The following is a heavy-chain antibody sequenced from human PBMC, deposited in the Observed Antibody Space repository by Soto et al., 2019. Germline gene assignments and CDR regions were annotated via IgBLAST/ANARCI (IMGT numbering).Heavy chain of an antibody. V-gene: IGHV3-23*01. CDR2: ISASGDSK. D-gene: IGHD3-3*01. CDR1: GFSFTTYV. J-gene: IGHJ4*02. Sequence: EVQLLESGGGLVQPGESLRLSCAASGFSFTTYVMGWVRQAPGMGLEWVSGISASGDSKFYAESVEGRFTISRDKSKNTLLLQRKSLRVRDTAIIQCAIVAWLGTAPTNRYDCDVWGQGNLVNVSS. CDR3: AIVAWLGTAPTNRYDCDV.